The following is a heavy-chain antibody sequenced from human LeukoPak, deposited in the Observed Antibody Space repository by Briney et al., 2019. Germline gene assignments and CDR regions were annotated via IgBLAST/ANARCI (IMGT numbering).Heavy chain of an antibody. CDR3: ARETTGEITVLFYYYYYMDV. D-gene: IGHD7-27*01. V-gene: IGHV4-39*07. J-gene: IGHJ6*03. CDR2: IYYSGST. CDR1: GGSIRSSSYY. Sequence: PSETLSLTCTVSGGSIRSSSYYWGWIRQPPGKGLEWIGSIYYSGSTYYNPSLKSRVTISVDTSKNQFSLKLSSVTAADTAVYYCARETTGEITVLFYYYYYMDVWGKGTTVTVSS.